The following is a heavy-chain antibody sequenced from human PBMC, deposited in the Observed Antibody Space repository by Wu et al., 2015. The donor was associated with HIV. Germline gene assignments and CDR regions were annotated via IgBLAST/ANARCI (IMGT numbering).Heavy chain of an antibody. V-gene: IGHV1-2*02. Sequence: QVQLLQSGPELKRPGSSVKISCQASGDTFSNYAISWVRQAPGQGLEWMGWINPNSGGTNYAQKFQGRVTMTRDTSISTAYMELSRLRSDDTAVYYCARWSGYDLPLDYVGPGNAWSP. D-gene: IGHD5-12*01. CDR3: ARWSGYDLPLDY. J-gene: IGHJ4*02. CDR1: GDTFSNYA. CDR2: INPNSGGT.